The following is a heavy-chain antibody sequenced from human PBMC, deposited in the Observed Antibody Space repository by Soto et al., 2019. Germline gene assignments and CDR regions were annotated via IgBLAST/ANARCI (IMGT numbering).Heavy chain of an antibody. CDR1: GYNFNKYW. CDR3: TRHDDGTPAH. J-gene: IGHJ4*02. D-gene: IGHD3-3*01. Sequence: GESLKISCKASGYNFNKYWIGWVRQTPGKGLEWMGTIYPDDSDDRYSPSFQGQVTISVDKSISTAYLHWNSLQTSDTAMYYCTRHDDGTPAHWGQGTLVTVSS. V-gene: IGHV5-51*01. CDR2: IYPDDSDD.